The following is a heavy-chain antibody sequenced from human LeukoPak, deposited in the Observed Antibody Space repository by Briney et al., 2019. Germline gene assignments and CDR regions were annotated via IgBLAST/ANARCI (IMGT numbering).Heavy chain of an antibody. V-gene: IGHV4-34*01. J-gene: IGHJ3*02. CDR3: ARGLGTTVTTYYDRRRVAFDI. CDR2: INHSGST. D-gene: IGHD4-17*01. Sequence: SETLSLTCAVYGGSFSGYYWSWIRQPPGKGLEWIGEINHSGSTNYNPSLKSRVTISVDTSKNQFSLKLSSVTAADTAVYYCARGLGTTVTTYYDRRRVAFDIWGQGTMVTVSS. CDR1: GGSFSGYY.